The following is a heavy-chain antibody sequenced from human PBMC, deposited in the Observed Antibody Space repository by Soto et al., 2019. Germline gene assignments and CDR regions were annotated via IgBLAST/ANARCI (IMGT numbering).Heavy chain of an antibody. Sequence: SGPTLVNPTQTLTLTCTFSGFSFSTSGEGVGWIRQPPGKSLEWLAIIYWNDDKRYSPSLKSRLTITKDTSKNQVVLTMTNMDPVDTGTYFCVHRTWYMTYHSWGQGALVTVSS. J-gene: IGHJ4*02. V-gene: IGHV2-5*01. CDR3: VHRTWYMTYHS. CDR2: IYWNDDK. CDR1: GFSFSTSGEG. D-gene: IGHD2-8*02.